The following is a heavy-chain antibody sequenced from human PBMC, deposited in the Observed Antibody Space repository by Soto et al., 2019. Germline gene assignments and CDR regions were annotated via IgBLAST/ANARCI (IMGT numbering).Heavy chain of an antibody. J-gene: IGHJ6*02. CDR1: GFTFSSYS. D-gene: IGHD2-15*01. V-gene: IGHV3-23*01. Sequence: AGSLRLACSASGFTFSSYSMSGVRQAPGKGLEWVSSISGSAGTTYYADSVRGHFTISRDNSKSTLYLQMNSLRAEDTAVYYCAKEWSSGMDVWGQGTTVTVSS. CDR2: ISGSAGTT. CDR3: AKEWSSGMDV.